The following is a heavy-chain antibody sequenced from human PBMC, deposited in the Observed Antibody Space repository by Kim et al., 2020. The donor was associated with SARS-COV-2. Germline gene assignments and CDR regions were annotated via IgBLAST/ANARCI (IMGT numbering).Heavy chain of an antibody. V-gene: IGHV4-59*01. CDR1: GGSISSYY. Sequence: SETLSLTCTVSGGSISSYYWSWIRQPPGKGLEWIGYIDFSGSTNYNPSLKSRVTISVDTSKNQFSLKLSSVTAADTAVYYCARGPATVDLGYWGQGTLVTVSS. CDR2: IDFSGST. CDR3: ARGPATVDLGY. D-gene: IGHD4-17*01. J-gene: IGHJ4*02.